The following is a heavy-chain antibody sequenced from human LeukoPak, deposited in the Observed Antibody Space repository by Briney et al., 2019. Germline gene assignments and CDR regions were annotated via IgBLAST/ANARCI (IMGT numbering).Heavy chain of an antibody. Sequence: GRSLRLSCAASGFTFSSYEMNWVRQAPGKGLEWVAVISYDGSNKYYADSVKGRFTISRDNSKNTLYLQMNSLRAEDTAVYYCASSKLPVGAFDIWGQGTMVTVSS. V-gene: IGHV3-30*04. CDR1: GFTFSSYE. CDR2: ISYDGSNK. CDR3: ASSKLPVGAFDI. D-gene: IGHD4-23*01. J-gene: IGHJ3*02.